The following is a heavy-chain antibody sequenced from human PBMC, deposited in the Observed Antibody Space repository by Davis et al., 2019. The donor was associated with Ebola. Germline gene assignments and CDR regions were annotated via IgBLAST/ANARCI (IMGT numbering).Heavy chain of an antibody. CDR1: GYSFTSYG. Sequence: ASVKVSCKASGYSFTSYGFTWVRLAPGQGLEWMGWISGYKGNTKYAQNLQSRVTLTTDISTRTAYMELRSLRSDDTAVYYCARDGAVAYFDYWGQGTLVTVSS. V-gene: IGHV1-18*01. CDR3: ARDGAVAYFDY. J-gene: IGHJ4*02. CDR2: ISGYKGNT. D-gene: IGHD6-19*01.